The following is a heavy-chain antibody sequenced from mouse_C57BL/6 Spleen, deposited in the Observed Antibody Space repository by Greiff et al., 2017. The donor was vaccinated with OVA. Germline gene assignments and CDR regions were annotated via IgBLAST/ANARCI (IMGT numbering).Heavy chain of an antibody. J-gene: IGHJ2*01. D-gene: IGHD1-1*01. V-gene: IGHV14-2*01. Sequence: VHVKQSGAELVKPGASVKLSCTASGFNIKDYYMHWVKQRTEQGLEWIGRIDPEDGETKYAPKFQGKATITADTSSNTAYLQLSSLTSEDTAVYYCARDWVTTVVATSDYFDDWGQGTTLTVSS. CDR1: GFNIKDYY. CDR2: IDPEDGET. CDR3: ARDWVTTVVATSDYFDD.